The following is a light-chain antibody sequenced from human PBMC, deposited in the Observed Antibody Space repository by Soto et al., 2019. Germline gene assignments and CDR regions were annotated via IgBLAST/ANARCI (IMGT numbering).Light chain of an antibody. CDR3: NSYTSIRTYV. Sequence: QSALTQPASVSGSPGQSITISCTGTSSDIGGSNYVSWYQQHPGKAPKLIIYEVTNRPSGVSDRFSGSKSDNTASLIISGLQAEDEAHYYCNSYTSIRTYVFGSGTKLTVL. V-gene: IGLV2-14*01. J-gene: IGLJ1*01. CDR1: SSDIGGSNY. CDR2: EVT.